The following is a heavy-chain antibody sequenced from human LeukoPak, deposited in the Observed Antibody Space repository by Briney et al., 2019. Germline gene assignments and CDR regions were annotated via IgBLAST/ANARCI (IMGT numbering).Heavy chain of an antibody. V-gene: IGHV3-48*01. CDR2: IRSDSKTI. CDR1: GFTFNSEP. Sequence: GGSLRLSCVMSGFTFNSEPMNWVRQAPGKGLDWIAHIRSDSKTIVYADSVKGRFTISRDNAKNSLSPQMNSLRAEDTAVYFCARDYDWAFDYWGQGILVTVAS. J-gene: IGHJ4*02. D-gene: IGHD3-16*01. CDR3: ARDYDWAFDY.